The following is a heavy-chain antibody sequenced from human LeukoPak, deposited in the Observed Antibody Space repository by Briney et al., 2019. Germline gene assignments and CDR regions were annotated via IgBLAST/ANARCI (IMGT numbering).Heavy chain of an antibody. V-gene: IGHV3-7*03. CDR3: ARDWGTYGDAFDY. D-gene: IGHD4-17*01. Sequence: GGSLRLSCVASGFTFSIHWMTWVRQAPGKGLEWVANIKQDGSEKYYVDSVKGRFTISRDNAKNSLYLQMNSLRAEDTAVYYCARDWGTYGDAFDYWGQGTLVTVSS. CDR1: GFTFSIHW. CDR2: IKQDGSEK. J-gene: IGHJ4*02.